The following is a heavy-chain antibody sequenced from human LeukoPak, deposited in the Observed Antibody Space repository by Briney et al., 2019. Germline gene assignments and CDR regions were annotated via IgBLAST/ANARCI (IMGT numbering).Heavy chain of an antibody. Sequence: KVSCKASGYTFISYGINWVRQAPGQGLEWMGGIIPIFGTANYAQKFQGRVTITADESTSTAYMELSSLRSEDTAVYYCARDPPYYDILTGYSTNWFDPWGQGTLVTVSS. J-gene: IGHJ5*02. CDR1: GYTFISYG. D-gene: IGHD3-9*01. CDR2: IIPIFGTA. CDR3: ARDPPYYDILTGYSTNWFDP. V-gene: IGHV1-69*01.